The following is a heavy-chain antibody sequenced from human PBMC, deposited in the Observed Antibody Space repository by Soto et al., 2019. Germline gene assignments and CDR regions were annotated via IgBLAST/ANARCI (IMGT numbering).Heavy chain of an antibody. Sequence: ASVKGSCKASGYTFTSYGISWVRQAPGQGLEWMGWISAYNGNTNYAQKLQGRVTMTTDTPTSTAYMELRSLRSDDTAVYYCARDFSSGYDAFDIWGQGTMVTVSS. CDR1: GYTFTSYG. D-gene: IGHD6-19*01. J-gene: IGHJ3*02. V-gene: IGHV1-18*01. CDR3: ARDFSSGYDAFDI. CDR2: ISAYNGNT.